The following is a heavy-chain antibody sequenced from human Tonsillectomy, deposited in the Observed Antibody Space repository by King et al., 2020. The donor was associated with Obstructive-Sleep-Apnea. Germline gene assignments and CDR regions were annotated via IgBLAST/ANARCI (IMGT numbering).Heavy chain of an antibody. Sequence: QLQESGPGLVKPSETLSLTCSVSGGSISTNNYYWAWIRQPPGKGLEWVASGYYTGNVYYNPSLQSRVTISVDTSKNQFSLRLRYVTAADTAGNYCAREDGGSSTWYYYGMDVWGQGTTVTVSS. V-gene: IGHV4-39*07. CDR2: GYYTGNV. D-gene: IGHD2-15*01. J-gene: IGHJ6*02. CDR1: GGSISTNNYY. CDR3: AREDGGSSTWYYYGMDV.